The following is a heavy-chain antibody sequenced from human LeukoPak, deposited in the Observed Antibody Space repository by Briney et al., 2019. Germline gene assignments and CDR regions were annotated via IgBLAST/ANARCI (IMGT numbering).Heavy chain of an antibody. V-gene: IGHV3-53*01. Sequence: GGSLRLSCTVSGFTVSSNYMSWVRQAPGKGLEWVSFIYSDNTHYSDSVKGRFTISRDNSKNTLYLQMNSLRAEDTAVYYCARRAGAYSHPYDYWGQGTLVTVSS. D-gene: IGHD4/OR15-4a*01. CDR1: GFTVSSNY. J-gene: IGHJ4*02. CDR2: IYSDNT. CDR3: ARRAGAYSHPYDY.